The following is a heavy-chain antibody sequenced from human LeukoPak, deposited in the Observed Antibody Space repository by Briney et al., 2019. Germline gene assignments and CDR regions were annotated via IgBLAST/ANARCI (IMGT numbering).Heavy chain of an antibody. J-gene: IGHJ4*02. CDR1: GFTFDDYA. CDR3: AKVGYYYDSSGYSEAFDY. Sequence: GGSLRLSCAASGFTFDDYAMHWGRHAPGKGVEWVSGISWNSGSIGYADSVKGRFTISRDNAKNSLYLQMNSLRAEDTALYYCAKVGYYYDSSGYSEAFDYWGQGTLVTVSS. V-gene: IGHV3-9*01. CDR2: ISWNSGSI. D-gene: IGHD3-22*01.